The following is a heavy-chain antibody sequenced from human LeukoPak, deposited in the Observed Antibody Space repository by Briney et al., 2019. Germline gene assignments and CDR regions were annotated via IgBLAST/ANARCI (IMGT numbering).Heavy chain of an antibody. J-gene: IGHJ5*02. CDR3: ARAQVGAPTDL. V-gene: IGHV3-74*01. D-gene: IGHD1-26*01. Sequence: PGGTLRLSCAASGFPFSSYAMYWVRHAPGQGLVWVARIHGDGDNISYADSVRGRFTISRDIAKDTLYRHMNSLRPEDTGVYYCARAQVGAPTDLWGEGTLVTVSS. CDR1: GFPFSSYA. CDR2: IHGDGDNI.